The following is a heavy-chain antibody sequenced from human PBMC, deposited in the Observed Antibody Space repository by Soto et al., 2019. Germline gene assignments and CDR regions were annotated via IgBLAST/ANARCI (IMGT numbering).Heavy chain of an antibody. CDR3: ARGEQYSGRIFDY. D-gene: IGHD1-26*01. J-gene: IGHJ4*01. Sequence: PSQTLSLTCAITGDSVSSNSAGWSWVRQSPSRGLEWLGRTYYRSKWYYEYAVSVRGRITINPDTSKNQYSLQLNSVTPEDTAVYFCARGEQYSGRIFDYGGQGTLFTV. V-gene: IGHV6-1*01. CDR2: TYYRSKWYY. CDR1: GDSVSSNSAG.